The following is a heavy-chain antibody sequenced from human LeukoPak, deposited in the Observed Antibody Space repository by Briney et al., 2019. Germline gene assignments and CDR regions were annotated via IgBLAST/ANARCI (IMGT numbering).Heavy chain of an antibody. D-gene: IGHD6-19*01. CDR2: IRGSGDIT. CDR3: ATIAVAGTEYHFEH. V-gene: IGHV3-23*01. Sequence: GGSLRLSCAASGFTFSSYTMTWVRQAPGKGLEWVSVIRGSGDITYYADSVKGRFTISRDNSKKTLNLQMNSLRAEDTAVYYCATIAVAGTEYHFEHWGQGTLVTVSS. CDR1: GFTFSSYT. J-gene: IGHJ4*02.